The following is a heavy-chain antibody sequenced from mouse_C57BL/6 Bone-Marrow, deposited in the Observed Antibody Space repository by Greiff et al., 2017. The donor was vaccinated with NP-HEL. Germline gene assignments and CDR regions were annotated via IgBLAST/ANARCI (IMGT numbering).Heavy chain of an antibody. CDR1: GYTFTSYW. V-gene: IGHV1-5*01. Sequence: VQLQQSGTVLARPGASVKMSCKTSGYTFTSYWMHWVKQRPGQGLEWIGAIYPGNSDTSYNQKFKGKAKLTAVTSASTAYMELSSLTNEDSAGYYCTRFAYWGQGTLVTVSA. J-gene: IGHJ3*01. CDR3: TRFAY. CDR2: IYPGNSDT.